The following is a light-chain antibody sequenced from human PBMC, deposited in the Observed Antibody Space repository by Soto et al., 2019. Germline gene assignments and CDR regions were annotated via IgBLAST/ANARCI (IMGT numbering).Light chain of an antibody. CDR3: SSYAGSNNVV. CDR1: SSDIGAYNY. J-gene: IGLJ2*01. CDR2: EVN. Sequence: QSALTQPPSASGSPGQSVTISCTGTSSDIGAYNYVSWYQQHPGKAPKFLIYEVNKRPSGVPDRFSGSKSGNTASLTVSGLQTEDEADYYCSSYAGSNNVVFGGGTQLTVL. V-gene: IGLV2-8*01.